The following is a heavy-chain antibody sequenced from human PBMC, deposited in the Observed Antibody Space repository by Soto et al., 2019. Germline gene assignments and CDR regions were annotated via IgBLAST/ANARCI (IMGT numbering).Heavy chain of an antibody. CDR2: ISGSGSST. D-gene: IGHD6-13*01. J-gene: IGHJ3*02. CDR3: ARDLAAAAYAFDI. V-gene: IGHV3-23*01. CDR1: GFTFSSYA. Sequence: PGGSLRLSCAASGFTFSSYAMGWVRQAPGKGLEWVSAISGSGSSTYYADSVKGRFAISRDNSKNTLYLQMNSLRAEDTAVYYCARDLAAAAYAFDIWGQGTMVTVSS.